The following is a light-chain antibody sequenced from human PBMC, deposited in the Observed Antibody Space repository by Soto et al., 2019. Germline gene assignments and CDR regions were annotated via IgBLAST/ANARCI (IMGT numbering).Light chain of an antibody. V-gene: IGLV2-11*01. J-gene: IGLJ2*01. CDR2: DVS. CDR1: SSDVGGYNY. CDR3: CSYAGSYNLGVV. Sequence: QSVLTQPRSVSGSPGQSVTISCTGTSSDVGGYNYVSWYQQHPGKAPKLMIYDVSKRPSGVPDRFSGSKSGNTSSLTISGVQAEDEADYYCCSYAGSYNLGVVFGGGTKLTVL.